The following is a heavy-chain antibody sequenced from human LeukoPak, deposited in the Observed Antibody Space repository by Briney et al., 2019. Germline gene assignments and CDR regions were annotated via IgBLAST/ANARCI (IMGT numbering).Heavy chain of an antibody. CDR3: ARDPTGDSYFDY. J-gene: IGHJ4*02. D-gene: IGHD4-17*01. CDR1: GYTFTSYG. V-gene: IGHV1-18*01. Sequence: ASVKVSCKASGYTFTSYGISWVRQAPGQGLERMGWISAYNGNTNYAQKLQGRVTMTTDTSTSTAYMELRSLRSDDTAVYYCARDPTGDSYFDYWGQGTLVTVSS. CDR2: ISAYNGNT.